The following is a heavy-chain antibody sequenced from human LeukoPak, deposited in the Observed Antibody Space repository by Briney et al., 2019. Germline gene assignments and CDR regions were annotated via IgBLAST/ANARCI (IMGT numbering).Heavy chain of an antibody. Sequence: SETLSLTCAVYGGSFSGCYWSWIRQPPGKGLEWIGEINHSGSTNYNPSLKSRVTISVDTSKNQFSLKLSSVAAADTAVYYCARDRSSWFDPWGQGTLVTVSS. CDR1: GGSFSGCY. CDR2: INHSGST. J-gene: IGHJ5*02. V-gene: IGHV4-34*01. CDR3: ARDRSSWFDP.